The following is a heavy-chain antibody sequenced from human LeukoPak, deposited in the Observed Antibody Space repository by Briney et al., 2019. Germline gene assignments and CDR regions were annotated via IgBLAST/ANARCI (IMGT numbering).Heavy chain of an antibody. CDR3: AKEDYCYDSSGYYPHSY. CDR1: GFTFSSYA. D-gene: IGHD3-22*01. J-gene: IGHJ4*02. CDR2: ISGSGGST. Sequence: SGGSLRLSCAASGFTFSSYAMSWVRQAPGKGLEWVSAISGSGGSTYYADSVKGRFTISRDNSKNTLYLQMNSPRAEDTAVYYCAKEDYCYDSSGYYPHSYWGQGTLVTVSS. V-gene: IGHV3-23*01.